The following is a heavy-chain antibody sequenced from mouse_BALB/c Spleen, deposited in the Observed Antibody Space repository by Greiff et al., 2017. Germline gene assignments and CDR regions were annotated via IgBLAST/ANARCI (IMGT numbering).Heavy chain of an antibody. Sequence: QVQLKESGPGLVQPSQSLSITCTVSGFSLTSYGVHWVRQSPGKGLEWLGVIWSGGSTDYNAAFISRLSISKDNSKSQVFFKMNSLQANDTAIYYCARNGGGRGGFFAYWGQGTLVTVSA. CDR1: GFSLTSYG. V-gene: IGHV2-2*02. CDR2: IWSGGST. J-gene: IGHJ3*01. D-gene: IGHD1-1*01. CDR3: ARNGGGRGGFFAY.